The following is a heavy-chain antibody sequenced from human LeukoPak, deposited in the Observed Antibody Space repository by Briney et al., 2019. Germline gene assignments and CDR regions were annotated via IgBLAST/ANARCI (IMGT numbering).Heavy chain of an antibody. CDR3: ATGYSGGYPR. CDR2: IYYSGST. V-gene: IGHV4-39*01. J-gene: IGHJ4*02. D-gene: IGHD1-26*01. CDR1: GGSISSSSYY. Sequence: SETLSLTCTVSGGSISSSSYYWGWIRQPPGKGLEWIGSIYYSGSTYYNPSLKSRVTISVDTSKNQFSLKLSSVTAADTAVYYCATGYSGGYPRWGQGTLVTVSS.